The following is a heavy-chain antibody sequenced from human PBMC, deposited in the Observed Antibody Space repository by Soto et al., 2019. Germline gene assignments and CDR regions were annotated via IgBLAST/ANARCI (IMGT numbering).Heavy chain of an antibody. CDR3: ARSGYSYGPFDY. Sequence: EVQLVESGGGLIQPGGSLRLSCAASGFTVSSTYMSWVRQAPGKGLEWVSVIYSGGSTYYADSVKGRFTISRDNSKNPRYLQMNSLRAEDTAVYYCARSGYSYGPFDYWGQGTLVTVSS. V-gene: IGHV3-53*01. CDR2: IYSGGST. J-gene: IGHJ4*02. D-gene: IGHD5-18*01. CDR1: GFTVSSTY.